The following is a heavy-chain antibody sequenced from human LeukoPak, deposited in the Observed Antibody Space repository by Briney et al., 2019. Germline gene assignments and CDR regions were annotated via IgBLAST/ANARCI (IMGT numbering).Heavy chain of an antibody. V-gene: IGHV3-23*01. CDR2: ISGSGGST. CDR3: AKDSSRYFDWAFDI. J-gene: IGHJ3*02. Sequence: GGSLGLSCAAPGFTFSSYAMSWVRQAPGKGLEWVSAISGSGGSTYYADSVKGRFTISRDNSKNTLYLQMNSLRAEDTAVYYCAKDSSRYFDWAFDIWGQGTMVTVSS. D-gene: IGHD3-9*01. CDR1: GFTFSSYA.